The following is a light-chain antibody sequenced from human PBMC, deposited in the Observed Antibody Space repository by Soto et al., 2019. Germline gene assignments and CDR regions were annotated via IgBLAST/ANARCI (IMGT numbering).Light chain of an antibody. V-gene: IGKV1-5*03. CDR1: QSIVDW. CDR2: KAS. J-gene: IGKJ1*01. Sequence: IQMTQSPSSLSASVGDRVTFGCRASQSIVDWLAWYQQKPGKAPKLLIYKASNLESGVPSRFGGSGSGSEFTLTISNLQPDDFATYYCQQYKDNPWTFGQGTKVDIK. CDR3: QQYKDNPWT.